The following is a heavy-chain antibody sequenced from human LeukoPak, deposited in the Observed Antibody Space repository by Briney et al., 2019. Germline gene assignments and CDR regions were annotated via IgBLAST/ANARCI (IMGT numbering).Heavy chain of an antibody. CDR2: IREDGSDT. J-gene: IGHJ4*02. Sequence: GGSLRLSCVASGLSFRNYWLSWVRQAPGKGLEWVANIREDGSDTYYADSVRGRFPISRDNAKKSLYLQMSSLRAEDTAMYYCATQAYALFDYWGQGTLVTVSS. D-gene: IGHD2-2*01. V-gene: IGHV3-7*03. CDR1: GLSFRNYW. CDR3: ATQAYALFDY.